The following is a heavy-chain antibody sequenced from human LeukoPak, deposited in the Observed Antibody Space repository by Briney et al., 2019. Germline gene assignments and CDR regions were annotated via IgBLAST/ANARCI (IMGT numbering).Heavy chain of an antibody. J-gene: IGHJ3*02. V-gene: IGHV3-30*04. CDR3: AKVEWRGPAI. Sequence: GGSLRLSCAASGFTFSSYAMHWVRQAPGKGLEWVAVISYDGSNKYYADSVKGRFTISRDNSKNTLYLQMNSLRAEDTAVYYCAKVEWRGPAIWGQGTMVTVSS. D-gene: IGHD3-3*01. CDR1: GFTFSSYA. CDR2: ISYDGSNK.